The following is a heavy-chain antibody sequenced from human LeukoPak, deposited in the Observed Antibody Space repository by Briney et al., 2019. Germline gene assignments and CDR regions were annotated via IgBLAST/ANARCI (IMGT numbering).Heavy chain of an antibody. CDR1: GYTFTRHD. CDR3: ARVAVAGTGDWFDP. D-gene: IGHD6-19*01. V-gene: IGHV1-8*01. Sequence: VASVKVSCKASGYTFTRHDINWVRQATGQGLEWMGWMNPSSVTTGSAQKFQGRVTMTWNTSISTAYMELSGLRSEDTAVYYCARVAVAGTGDWFDPWGQGTLVTVSS. CDR2: MNPSSVTT. J-gene: IGHJ5*02.